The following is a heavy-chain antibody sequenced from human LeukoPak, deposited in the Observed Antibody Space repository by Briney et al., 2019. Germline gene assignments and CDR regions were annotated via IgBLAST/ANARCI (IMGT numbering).Heavy chain of an antibody. D-gene: IGHD4-17*01. J-gene: IGHJ4*02. Sequence: GGSRRLSCVASGFIFSTYSMSWVRQAPRKGLEWVSYISSSGSGIFYADSVKGRFTISRDNAKNSLSLQMNSLRDEDTAVYYCARVKGDGDSYYFDYWGQGTLFTVSS. CDR3: ARVKGDGDSYYFDY. CDR2: ISSSGSGI. V-gene: IGHV3-48*02. CDR1: GFIFSTYS.